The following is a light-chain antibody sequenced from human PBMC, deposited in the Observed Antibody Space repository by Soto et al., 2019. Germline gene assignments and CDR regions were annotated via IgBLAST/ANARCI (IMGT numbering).Light chain of an antibody. CDR3: QQRYNWPPWT. V-gene: IGKV3-11*01. J-gene: IGKJ1*01. CDR2: DAS. CDR1: QSVSSY. Sequence: EIVLTQSPATLSLSPGETATLSCRASQSVSSYLAWYQQKPGQAPRLLIYDASNRATGVPGRFSGSGSGTDFTITISSLEPEDFAVNYCQQRYNWPPWTFGQGTKVEIK.